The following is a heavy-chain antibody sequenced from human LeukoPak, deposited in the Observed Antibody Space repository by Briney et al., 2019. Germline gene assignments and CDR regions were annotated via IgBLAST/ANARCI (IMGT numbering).Heavy chain of an antibody. D-gene: IGHD3-9*01. V-gene: IGHV4-59*11. CDR3: ASLTGYYEPRFDY. Sequence: SEILSLTCTVSGGSIRSHYWSWIRQPPGKGLEWIGYIYYTGSTNYNPSLKSRITISIDTSKNQFSLNLSSVTAADTAVYYCASLTGYYEPRFDYWGQGTLVTVSS. CDR1: GGSIRSHY. CDR2: IYYTGST. J-gene: IGHJ4*02.